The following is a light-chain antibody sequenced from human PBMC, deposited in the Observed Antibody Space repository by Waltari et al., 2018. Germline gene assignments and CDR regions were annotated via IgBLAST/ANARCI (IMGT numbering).Light chain of an antibody. V-gene: IGLV2-23*02. Sequence: QSALTQPASVPGSPGQSITLSCSGPRRAVGSQTLVAWYQQYPCKAPKLLIYEVNKRPSGVSGRFSGSTSGKVASLTISGLQAEDEADYYCCSYVGTVIFGGGTKVTV. CDR2: EVN. J-gene: IGLJ2*01. CDR3: CSYVGTVI. CDR1: RRAVGSQTL.